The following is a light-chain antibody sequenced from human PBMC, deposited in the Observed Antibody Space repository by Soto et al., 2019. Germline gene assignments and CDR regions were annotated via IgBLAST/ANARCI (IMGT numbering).Light chain of an antibody. J-gene: IGKJ5*01. V-gene: IGKV3D-15*01. CDR1: QSVSSN. Sequence: EIVMTQSPATLSVSPGGRATLSFRASQSVSSNLAWYQQKPGQAPRLLIYYISTRATGIPARFSGSGSGTEFTLTINSLQSEDSAVYYCQQHNQWPITFGQGTRLEIK. CDR2: YIS. CDR3: QQHNQWPIT.